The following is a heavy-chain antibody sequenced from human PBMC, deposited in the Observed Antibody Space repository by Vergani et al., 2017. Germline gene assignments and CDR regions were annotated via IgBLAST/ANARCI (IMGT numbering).Heavy chain of an antibody. D-gene: IGHD1-14*01. CDR1: GFTFSSYW. Sequence: EVQLVESGGGLVQPGGSLRLSCAASGFTFSSYWMHWVRQDPGKGLVWVSRINSDGSSTSYADSVKGRFTISRDNAKNTLYLQMNSLRAEDTAVYYCARVGISEYYYYMDVWDKGTTVTVSS. V-gene: IGHV3-74*01. J-gene: IGHJ6*03. CDR2: INSDGSST. CDR3: ARVGISEYYYYMDV.